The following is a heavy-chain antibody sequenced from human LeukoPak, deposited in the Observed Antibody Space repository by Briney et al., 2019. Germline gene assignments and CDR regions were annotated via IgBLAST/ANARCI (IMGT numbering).Heavy chain of an antibody. CDR3: AKALYPPGIAVAGLKLATTTTGYYGMDV. D-gene: IGHD6-19*01. Sequence: GGSLRLSCAASGFTFSSYAMSWVRQAPGKGLEWVSAISGSGGSTYYSDSVKGRFTISIDNSKNTLYLQINSLRAEDTAVYYCAKALYPPGIAVAGLKLATTTTGYYGMDVWGQGTTVTVSS. J-gene: IGHJ6*02. V-gene: IGHV3-23*01. CDR2: ISGSGGST. CDR1: GFTFSSYA.